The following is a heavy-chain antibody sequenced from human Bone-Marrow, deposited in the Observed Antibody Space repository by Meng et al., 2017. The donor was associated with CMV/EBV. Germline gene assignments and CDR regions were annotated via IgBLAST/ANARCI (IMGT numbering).Heavy chain of an antibody. V-gene: IGHV3-13*01. J-gene: IGHJ4*02. CDR1: GFTFSKYD. D-gene: IGHD4-23*01. CDR3: ARVRLRWGFFDY. Sequence: GESLKISCAASGFTFSKYDMHWVRQATGKGLEWVSAVGPAGGTYYSGSVKGRFTISRENAKNSLYLQMNSLRAGDTAVYYCARVRLRWGFFDYWGQGTLVTVSS. CDR2: VGPAGGT.